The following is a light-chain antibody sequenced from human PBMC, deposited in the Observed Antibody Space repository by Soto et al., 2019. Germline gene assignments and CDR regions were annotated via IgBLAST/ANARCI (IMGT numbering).Light chain of an antibody. CDR2: WAS. Sequence: DIVMTQSPDSLAVSLGERATINCKSSQSVLYSSSNKNYLAWYQQKPGQPPKLLIYWASTRESGVPDRFSGSGSGTDFNLTISSLQAEDVAVYYCQQYYSTPRTFGQGTKVEIK. V-gene: IGKV4-1*01. CDR1: QSVLYSSSNKNY. CDR3: QQYYSTPRT. J-gene: IGKJ1*01.